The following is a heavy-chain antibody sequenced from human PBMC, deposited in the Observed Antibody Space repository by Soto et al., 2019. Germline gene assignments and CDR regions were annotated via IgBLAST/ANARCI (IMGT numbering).Heavy chain of an antibody. J-gene: IGHJ4*02. CDR3: PRGTTVETGNY. V-gene: IGHV1-18*01. D-gene: IGHD4-17*01. CDR1: GYTFTSYG. Sequence: QVQLVQSGAEVKKPGASVKVSCKASGYTFTSYGISWVRQAPGQGLEWMGWISAYNGNTNYAQKLQSRVPMTTHTSTSAAYIELRSLRSAETAVYYWPRGTTVETGNYWGQGTLVTASS. CDR2: ISAYNGNT.